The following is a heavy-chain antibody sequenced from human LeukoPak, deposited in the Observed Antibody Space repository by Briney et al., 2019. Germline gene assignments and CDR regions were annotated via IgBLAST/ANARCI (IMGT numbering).Heavy chain of an antibody. CDR1: GGSFSGYY. V-gene: IGHV4-34*01. CDR2: INHSGST. D-gene: IGHD1-1*01. CDR3: ARGRSGTTFYYYYYYGMDV. Sequence: PSETLSLTCAVYGGSFSGYYWSWIRQPPGKGLEWIGEINHSGSTNYNPSLKSRVTISVDTSKNQFSLKLSSVTAADTAVYYCARGRSGTTFYYYYYYGMDVWGQGTTVTVSS. J-gene: IGHJ6*02.